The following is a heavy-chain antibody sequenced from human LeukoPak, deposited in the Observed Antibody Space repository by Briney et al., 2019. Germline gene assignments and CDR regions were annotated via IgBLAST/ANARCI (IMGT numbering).Heavy chain of an antibody. CDR1: GGSISSYY. Sequence: PSETLSLTCNVSGGSISSYYWSWIRQPAGKGLEWIGRIYTSGSTNYNPSLKSRVTMSVDTSKNQFSLKLSSVTAADTAVYYCARDRLGIAVAAPTGYGMDVWGQGTTVTVSS. CDR3: ARDRLGIAVAAPTGYGMDV. D-gene: IGHD6-19*01. J-gene: IGHJ6*02. V-gene: IGHV4-4*07. CDR2: IYTSGST.